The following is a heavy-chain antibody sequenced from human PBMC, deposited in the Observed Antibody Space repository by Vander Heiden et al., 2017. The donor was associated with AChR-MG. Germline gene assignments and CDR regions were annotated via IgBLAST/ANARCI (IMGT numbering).Heavy chain of an antibody. Sequence: EVQLVESGGGLVKPGGSLRLPCAASGFTFSNAWMSWVRQAPGKGLVWVGRIKSKTDGGTTDYAAPVKGRFTISRDDSKNTLYLQMNSLKTEDTAVYYCTTDGYGGSYFGYYGMDVWGQGTTVTVSS. V-gene: IGHV3-15*01. J-gene: IGHJ6*02. CDR3: TTDGYGGSYFGYYGMDV. CDR1: GFTFSNAW. CDR2: IKSKTDGGTT. D-gene: IGHD1-26*01.